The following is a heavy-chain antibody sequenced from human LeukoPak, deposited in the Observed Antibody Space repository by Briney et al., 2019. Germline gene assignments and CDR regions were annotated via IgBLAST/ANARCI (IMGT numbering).Heavy chain of an antibody. CDR2: IIPMFGTA. J-gene: IGHJ4*02. V-gene: IGHV1-69*01. Sequence: GSSVKVSCKASGGTFRNYVINWARQAPGQGLEWMGGIIPMFGTANYTRRFQGRITIIADESTSTTYMELSSLKSEDTAVYYCAKDRRACSSSSCYYRFDYWGQGTLVTVSS. CDR1: GGTFRNYV. CDR3: AKDRRACSSSSCYYRFDY. D-gene: IGHD2-2*01.